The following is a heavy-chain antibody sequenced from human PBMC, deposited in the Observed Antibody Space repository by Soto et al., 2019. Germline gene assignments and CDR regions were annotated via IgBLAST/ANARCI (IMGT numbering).Heavy chain of an antibody. CDR3: AGFYVAAGAAPLEY. J-gene: IGHJ4*02. CDR2: IWHDGSNK. CDR1: GVIFSKFG. V-gene: IGHV3-33*01. Sequence: LRLSCAASGVIFSKFGMHWVRQAPGKGLEWVGIIWHDGSNKYYADSVEGRFTISRDNSKNTVYLQMNSLRGEDTGIYYCAGFYVAAGAAPLEYWGQGTLVTVSS. D-gene: IGHD1-26*01.